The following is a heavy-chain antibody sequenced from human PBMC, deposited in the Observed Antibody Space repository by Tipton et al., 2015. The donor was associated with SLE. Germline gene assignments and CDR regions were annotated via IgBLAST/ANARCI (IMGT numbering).Heavy chain of an antibody. CDR1: GHSISTAYY. CDR3: VSRPSEIPAPAFV. J-gene: IGHJ3*01. CDR2: IYHSGTI. V-gene: IGHV4-38-2*01. D-gene: IGHD6-13*01. Sequence: TLSLTCAVSGHSISTAYYWGWIRQPPGKGLEWFGSIYHSGTIYYNPSLKSRVTLSVDTSENQFSLKLSSVTAADTAVYYCVSRPSEIPAPAFVWGQGTMVTVSS.